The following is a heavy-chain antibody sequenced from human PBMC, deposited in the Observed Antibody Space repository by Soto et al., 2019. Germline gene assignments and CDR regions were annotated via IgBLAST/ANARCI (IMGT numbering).Heavy chain of an antibody. CDR2: FDPEDGET. D-gene: IGHD3-22*01. V-gene: IGHV1-24*01. CDR1: GYTLTELS. CDR3: ATKQDPLGTPLARVHYYDSSDHWFDP. Sequence: GASVKVSCKVSGYTLTELSMHWVRPAPGKGLEWMGGFDPEDGETIYAQKFQGRVTMTADTSTDTAYMELSSLRSEDTAVYYCATKQDPLGTPLARVHYYDSSDHWFDPWGQGTLVTVS. J-gene: IGHJ5*02.